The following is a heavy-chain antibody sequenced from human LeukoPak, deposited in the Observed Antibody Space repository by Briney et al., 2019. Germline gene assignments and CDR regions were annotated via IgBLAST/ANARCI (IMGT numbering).Heavy chain of an antibody. Sequence: SETLSLTCTVSGYSISTGYYWDWIRQPPGKGLVWIGTFYHGGSTYYNPSLKSRVTISVDTSKNQFSLKLSSVTAADTAVYYCVRSFRYNWFDPWGQGTLVTVSS. D-gene: IGHD3-10*01. CDR2: FYHGGST. J-gene: IGHJ5*02. CDR3: VRSFRYNWFDP. CDR1: GYSISTGYY. V-gene: IGHV4-38-2*02.